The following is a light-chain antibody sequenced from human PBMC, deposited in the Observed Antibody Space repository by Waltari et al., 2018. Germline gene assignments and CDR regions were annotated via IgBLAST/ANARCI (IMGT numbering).Light chain of an antibody. CDR2: DTN. CDR3: LLTYRGPRV. CDR1: TGPVTSSHW. J-gene: IGLJ3*02. V-gene: IGLV7-46*01. Sequence: QAVVTQEPSVTVSPGGTVTLTCASSTGPVTSSHWPSWFQQKAGQAPRTLIYDTNRKHSWNPARFSGSLLVGKAALTLSGAQPEDEADYYCLLTYRGPRVFGGGTKVTVV.